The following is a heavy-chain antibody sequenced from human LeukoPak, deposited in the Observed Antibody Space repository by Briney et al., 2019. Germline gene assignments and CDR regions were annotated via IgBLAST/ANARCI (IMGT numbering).Heavy chain of an antibody. Sequence: GGSLRLSCAASGFTFSNYVMNWVRQAPGKGLEWVSGISDSGAGTYYADSVKGRFTVSRDNSKNTLYLQMNSLRAEDTAVYYCVKHRHSSNPRGCWGQGTLVTVSS. V-gene: IGHV3-23*01. CDR3: VKHRHSSNPRGC. D-gene: IGHD2-2*01. CDR1: GFTFSNYV. J-gene: IGHJ4*02. CDR2: ISDSGAGT.